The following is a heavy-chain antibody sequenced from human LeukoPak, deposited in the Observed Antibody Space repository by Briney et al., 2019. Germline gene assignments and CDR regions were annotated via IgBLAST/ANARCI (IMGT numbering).Heavy chain of an antibody. CDR1: GFTFSSYA. CDR3: VRSYYYDGSGY. D-gene: IGHD3-22*01. Sequence: PGGSLRLSCAASGFTFSSYAMSWVRQAPGKGLEWVSAISGSGGSTYYADSVKGRFTISRDNAKNSLSLQMNSLRVEDTAVYYCVRSYYYDGSGYWGQGTLVTVSS. J-gene: IGHJ4*02. V-gene: IGHV3-23*01. CDR2: ISGSGGST.